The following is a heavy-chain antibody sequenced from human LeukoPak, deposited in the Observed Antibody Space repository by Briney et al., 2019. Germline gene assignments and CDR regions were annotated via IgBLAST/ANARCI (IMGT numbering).Heavy chain of an antibody. CDR2: IYTSGST. CDR3: ARGDYEGPYNWFDP. V-gene: IGHV4-61*02. D-gene: IGHD4-17*01. Sequence: PSEPLSLTCTVSGGSISSGSYYWSWIRQPAGKGLEWIGRIYTSGSTNYNPSLKSRVTISVDTSKNQFSLKLSSVTAADTAVYYCARGDYEGPYNWFDPWGQGTLVTVSS. CDR1: GGSISSGSYY. J-gene: IGHJ5*02.